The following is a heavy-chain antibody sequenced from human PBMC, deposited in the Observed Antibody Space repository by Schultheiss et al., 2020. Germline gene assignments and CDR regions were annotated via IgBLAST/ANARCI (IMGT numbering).Heavy chain of an antibody. CDR2: MNPNSGNT. V-gene: IGHV1-8*01. CDR1: GYTFTSYD. Sequence: ASVKVSCKASGYTFTSYDINWVRQATGQGLEWMGWMNPNSGNTGYAQKFQGRVTMTRDTSISTAYMELSRLRSDDTAVYYCARLAGTVFDYWGQGTLVTVSS. J-gene: IGHJ4*02. D-gene: IGHD6-13*01. CDR3: ARLAGTVFDY.